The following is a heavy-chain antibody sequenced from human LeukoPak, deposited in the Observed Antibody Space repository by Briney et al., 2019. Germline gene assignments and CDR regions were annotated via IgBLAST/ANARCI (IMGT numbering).Heavy chain of an antibody. CDR3: ASDSSGWVSFDY. D-gene: IGHD6-19*01. J-gene: IGHJ4*02. Sequence: SGTLSLTCAVSGASISSSNWWSWVRQPPGKGLEWIGEIYHSGSTNYNPSLKSRVTISVDKSKNQFSLKLSSVTAADTAVYYCASDSSGWVSFDYWGQGTLVTVSS. CDR2: IYHSGST. CDR1: GASISSSNW. V-gene: IGHV4-4*02.